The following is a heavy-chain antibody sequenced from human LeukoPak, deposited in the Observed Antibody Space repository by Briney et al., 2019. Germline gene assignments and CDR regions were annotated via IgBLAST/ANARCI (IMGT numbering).Heavy chain of an antibody. CDR2: MSYSGST. CDR3: ASLPRTRYCSSTSCYRPIPNQPNWFDP. V-gene: IGHV4-39*07. CDR1: GGSISSSSYF. D-gene: IGHD2-2*01. Sequence: SETLSLTCTVSGGSISSSSYFWGWIRQPPGKGLEWVGSMSYSGSTNYNPSLKSRVTISVDTSKNQFSLKLSSVTAADTAVYYCASLPRTRYCSSTSCYRPIPNQPNWFDPWGQGTLVTVSS. J-gene: IGHJ5*02.